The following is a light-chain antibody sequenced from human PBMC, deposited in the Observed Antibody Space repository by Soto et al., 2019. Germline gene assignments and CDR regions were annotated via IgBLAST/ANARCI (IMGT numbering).Light chain of an antibody. CDR1: QSVSNNY. V-gene: IGKV3-20*01. CDR2: GGS. Sequence: IVLTQSPGTLSLSPGERATLSFRASQSVSNNYLAWYQQKPGQAPRLLIYGGSSRATGIPVRFSGSGSETDFTLTITRLEPEDFAMYYCQQYSSSRTFGQGTKVDIK. CDR3: QQYSSSRT. J-gene: IGKJ1*01.